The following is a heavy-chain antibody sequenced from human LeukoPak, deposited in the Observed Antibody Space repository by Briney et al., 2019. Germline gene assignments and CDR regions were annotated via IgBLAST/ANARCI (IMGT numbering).Heavy chain of an antibody. V-gene: IGHV1-2*02. J-gene: IGHJ4*02. CDR3: ARIGYGVANFDY. CDR2: INPNSGGT. CDR1: GYTFTGYH. Sequence: ASVKVSCKASGYTFTGYHMHWVRQAPGQGLEWMGWINPNSGGTNYAQKFQGRVTMTRDTSISTAYMELSRLRSDDTAVYYCARIGYGVANFDYWGQGTLVTVSS. D-gene: IGHD4-17*01.